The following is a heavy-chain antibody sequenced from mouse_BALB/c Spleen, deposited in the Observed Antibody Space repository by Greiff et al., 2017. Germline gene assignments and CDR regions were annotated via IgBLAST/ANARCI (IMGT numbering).Heavy chain of an antibody. CDR3: ARGAYGNYKDY. V-gene: IGHV5-6-3*01. Sequence: DVMLVESGGGLVQPGGSLKLSCAASGFTFSSYGMSWVRQTPDKRLELVATINSNGGSTYYPDSVKGRFTISRDNAKNTLYLQMSSLKSEDTAMYYCARGAYGNYKDYWGQGTTLTVSS. D-gene: IGHD2-1*01. J-gene: IGHJ2*01. CDR2: INSNGGST. CDR1: GFTFSSYG.